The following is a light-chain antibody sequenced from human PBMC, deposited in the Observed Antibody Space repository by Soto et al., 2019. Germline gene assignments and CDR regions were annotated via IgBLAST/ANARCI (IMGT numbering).Light chain of an antibody. CDR1: PSVSSSY. Sequence: EIVLTQSPGPLSLSPGERATLSCRASPSVSSSYLAWYQQKPGQAPRLLIYGASSRATGIPDRFSGSGSGTDVTLTISRLEPEDFAVDYCQQYGSSPRTFGQGTKVEIK. J-gene: IGKJ1*01. V-gene: IGKV3-20*01. CDR3: QQYGSSPRT. CDR2: GAS.